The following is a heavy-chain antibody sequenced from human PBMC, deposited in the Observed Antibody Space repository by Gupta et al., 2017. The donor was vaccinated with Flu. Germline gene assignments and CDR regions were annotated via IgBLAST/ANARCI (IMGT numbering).Heavy chain of an antibody. CDR1: GFSFRNYD. CDR3: GKSVRQRFGEYVSYYGMDA. J-gene: IGHJ6*02. D-gene: IGHD3-10*01. V-gene: IGHV3-23*01. CDR2: IGGSGFDT. Sequence: EVQLLDSGAGLVQPGGALSLSCVASGFSFRNYDMRWVRPAPGTGLDWVSVIGGSGFDTYYAASVKCRFTISRDHAENMMYLQMDRLTAEDTAVYYCGKSVRQRFGEYVSYYGMDAWGQGTTVTVS.